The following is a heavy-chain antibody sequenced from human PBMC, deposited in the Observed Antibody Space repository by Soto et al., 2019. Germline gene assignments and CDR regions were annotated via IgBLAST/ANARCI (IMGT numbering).Heavy chain of an antibody. CDR1: GFTFSSYA. V-gene: IGHV3-23*01. CDR2: ISGGGGTT. CDR3: AKNVWGITIFGGMDV. J-gene: IGHJ6*02. D-gene: IGHD3-9*01. Sequence: EVQLLESGGGLVQPGGSLRLSCAASGFTFSSYAMSWVRQAPGKGLEWVSAISGGGGTTYYADSVKGRFTFSRDNSKNPLNLHMKSLRADDTAVYYCAKNVWGITIFGGMDVWGQGTTVTVSS.